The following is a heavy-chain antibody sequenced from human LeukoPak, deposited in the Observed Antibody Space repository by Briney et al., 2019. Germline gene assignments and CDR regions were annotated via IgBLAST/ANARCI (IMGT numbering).Heavy chain of an antibody. V-gene: IGHV3-74*01. CDR3: VRSWSVNYFDY. CDR1: GVTFSTYW. CDR2: INIDGTSA. J-gene: IGHJ4*02. Sequence: GGSLRLSCAASGVTFSTYWMHWVRQAPGKGLVCVSRINIDGTSASYADSVKGRFTISRDNAKSALYLQMNSLRAEDMAVYYCVRSWSVNYFDYWGQGTLVTVSS.